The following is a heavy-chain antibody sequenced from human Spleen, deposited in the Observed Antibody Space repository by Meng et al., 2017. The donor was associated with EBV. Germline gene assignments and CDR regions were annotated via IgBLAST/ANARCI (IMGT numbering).Heavy chain of an antibody. Sequence: QLTQWGAVWLIPSVTLALTGAVHGLSFSDFCWSWIRQPPGKGLEWIGEINHSGTTNYNPSLKRRLTISVDTSKNQFSLKMNSVTAADTAVYYCARVRLAAGTYYFDYWGQGTLVTVSS. V-gene: IGHV4-34*01. J-gene: IGHJ4*02. CDR2: INHSGTT. CDR3: ARVRLAAGTYYFDY. D-gene: IGHD6-13*01. CDR1: GLSFSDFC.